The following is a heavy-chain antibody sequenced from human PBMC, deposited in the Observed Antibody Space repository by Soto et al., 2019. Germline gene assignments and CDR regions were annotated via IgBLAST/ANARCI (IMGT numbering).Heavy chain of an antibody. CDR1: GGSVSDKTYY. J-gene: IGHJ4*02. CDR2: VYYSGTT. D-gene: IGHD6-13*01. Sequence: SETLSLTCSVSGGSVSDKTYYWSWIRQPPGKRLEWIGYVYYSGTTNYNPSLKSRVTISVDTSKNHFSLKFNSLTAADTAVYYCASGTLSTIAEPDSWGQGTMVTVSS. V-gene: IGHV4-61*03. CDR3: ASGTLSTIAEPDS.